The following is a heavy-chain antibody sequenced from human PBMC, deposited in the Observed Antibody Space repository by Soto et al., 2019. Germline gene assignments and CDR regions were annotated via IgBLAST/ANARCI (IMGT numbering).Heavy chain of an antibody. Sequence: EVLLVESGGGLVQPGGSLSLACSVSGLSGATFTSNWMHWVRQVPGKGLVWVSRINYEGSSATYADTVKGRFTTSRDAAKSTVYLKMNSLRVESTAVYFCASTTALADFDVWGQGDLVSVAS. CDR1: GLSGATFTSNW. V-gene: IGHV3-74*01. CDR3: ASTTALADFDV. J-gene: IGHJ5*02. CDR2: INYEGSSA. D-gene: IGHD1-1*01.